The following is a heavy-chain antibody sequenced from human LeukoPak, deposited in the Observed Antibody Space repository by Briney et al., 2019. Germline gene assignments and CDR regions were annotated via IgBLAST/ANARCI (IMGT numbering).Heavy chain of an antibody. V-gene: IGHV3-23*01. D-gene: IGHD6-6*01. CDR1: GFTFSSYA. CDR2: ISGSGGST. J-gene: IGHJ6*02. Sequence: GGSLRLSCAASGFTFSSYAMSWARQAPGKGLEWVSTISGSGGSTYYADSVKGRFTISRDNSKNTLYLQMNSLRAEDTAVYYCVSNPYSSSSQKYYYYYSMDVWGQGTTVTVSS. CDR3: VSNPYSSSSQKYYYYYSMDV.